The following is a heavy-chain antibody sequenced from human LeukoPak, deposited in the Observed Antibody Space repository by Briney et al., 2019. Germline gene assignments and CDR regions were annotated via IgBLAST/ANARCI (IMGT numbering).Heavy chain of an antibody. CDR2: INHGGGT. J-gene: IGHJ3*01. CDR1: GVSFSNYF. Sequence: SETLSLTCAVYGVSFSNYFCSWLRQPPGKGLEWIGEINHGGGTNYNPSLKSRVTISVDTSKNQFSLKLSSVTAADTAVYYCARGLEYDFWSGNYSDGFDVWDQGTMVTVSS. CDR3: ARGLEYDFWSGNYSDGFDV. D-gene: IGHD3/OR15-3a*01. V-gene: IGHV4-34*01.